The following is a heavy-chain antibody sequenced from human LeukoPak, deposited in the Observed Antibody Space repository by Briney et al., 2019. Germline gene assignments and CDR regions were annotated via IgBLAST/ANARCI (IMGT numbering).Heavy chain of an antibody. Sequence: GGSLRLSCAASGFTSSSYGMHWVRQAPGKGLEWVAVISYDGSDKYYADSVKGRFTISRDNSRNTLYLQMNTLSAEDTAVYYCTRTSGSYPINDVDYWGQGTLVTISS. D-gene: IGHD1-26*01. CDR1: GFTSSSYG. CDR3: TRTSGSYPINDVDY. J-gene: IGHJ4*02. V-gene: IGHV3-30*03. CDR2: ISYDGSDK.